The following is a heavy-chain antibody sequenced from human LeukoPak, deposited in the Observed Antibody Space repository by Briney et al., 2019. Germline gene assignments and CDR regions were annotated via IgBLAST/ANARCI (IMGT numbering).Heavy chain of an antibody. V-gene: IGHV3-74*01. CDR1: GFTFSSYW. CDR3: AKDMGMAGQYTRIDY. J-gene: IGHJ4*02. CDR2: INTDGSST. D-gene: IGHD4-11*01. Sequence: GGSLRLSCAASGFTFSSYWMHWVRQAPGKGLVWVSRINTDGSSTTYADSVKGRFTISRDNAKNSLYLQMNSLRAEDTALYYCAKDMGMAGQYTRIDYWGQGTLVTVSS.